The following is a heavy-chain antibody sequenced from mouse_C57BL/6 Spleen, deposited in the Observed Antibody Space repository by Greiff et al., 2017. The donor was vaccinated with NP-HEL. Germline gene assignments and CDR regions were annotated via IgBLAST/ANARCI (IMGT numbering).Heavy chain of an antibody. Sequence: QVQLKQPGAELVKPGASVKLSCKASGYTFTSYWMQWVKQRPGQGLEWIGEIDPSDSYTNYNQKFKGKATLTVDTSSSTAYMQLSSLTSEDSAVYYCARRDYGSSSGFAYWGQGTLVTVSA. D-gene: IGHD1-1*01. CDR2: IDPSDSYT. CDR3: ARRDYGSSSGFAY. V-gene: IGHV1-50*01. CDR1: GYTFTSYW. J-gene: IGHJ3*01.